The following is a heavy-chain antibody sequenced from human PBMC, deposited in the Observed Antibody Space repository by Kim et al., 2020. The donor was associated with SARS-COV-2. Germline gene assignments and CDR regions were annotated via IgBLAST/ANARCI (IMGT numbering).Heavy chain of an antibody. CDR3: ARFGYDFWSGYYYYYGMDV. Sequence: SETLSLTCAVYGGSFSGYYWSWIRQPPGKGLEWIGEINHSGSTNYNPSLKSRVTISVDTSKNQFSLKLSSVTAADTAVYYCARFGYDFWSGYYYYYGMDVWGQGTTVTVSS. V-gene: IGHV4-34*01. CDR2: INHSGST. J-gene: IGHJ6*02. CDR1: GGSFSGYY. D-gene: IGHD3-3*01.